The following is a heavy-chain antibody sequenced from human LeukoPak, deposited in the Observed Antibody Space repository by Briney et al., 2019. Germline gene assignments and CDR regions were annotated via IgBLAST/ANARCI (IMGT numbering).Heavy chain of an antibody. CDR3: ARVQAHNWFDP. V-gene: IGHV3-53*01. Sequence: PGGSLRLSCAASGFTVSSNFLTWVRQTPGKGLEWVSVIFSDGTTYYAGSVKGRFTISRDNSKDTLYLQMSSLRAEDTAVYYCARVQAHNWFDPWGQGTLVTVSS. J-gene: IGHJ5*02. CDR2: IFSDGTT. CDR1: GFTVSSNF.